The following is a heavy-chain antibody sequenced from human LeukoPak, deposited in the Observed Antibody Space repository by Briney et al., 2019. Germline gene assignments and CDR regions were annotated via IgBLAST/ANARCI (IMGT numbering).Heavy chain of an antibody. CDR3: ARDRRAVAVYFDY. CDR2: TSYDGSIN. Sequence: GGSLRLSCAASGFTFDSYAMHWVRQAPGKGLEWVAVTSYDGSINYYADSVRGRFTISRDNSENTVYLEINNLRTEDTAVYYCARDRRAVAVYFDYWGQGTLVTVSS. V-gene: IGHV3-30*04. J-gene: IGHJ4*02. CDR1: GFTFDSYA. D-gene: IGHD6-19*01.